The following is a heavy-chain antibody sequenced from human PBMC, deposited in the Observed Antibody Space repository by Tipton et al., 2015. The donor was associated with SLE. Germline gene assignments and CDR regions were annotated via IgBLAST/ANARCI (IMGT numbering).Heavy chain of an antibody. D-gene: IGHD1-26*01. J-gene: IGHJ4*02. Sequence: QVQLVQSGAEVKKPGSSVKVSCKASGGTFSGYAISWVRQAPGQGLEWMGGIIPIFGTANYAQKFQGRVTITTDESTSTAYMELSSLRSEDMAVYYCARGGLGATLDYWGQGTLVTVSS. V-gene: IGHV1-69*01. CDR1: GGTFSGYA. CDR3: ARGGLGATLDY. CDR2: IIPIFGTA.